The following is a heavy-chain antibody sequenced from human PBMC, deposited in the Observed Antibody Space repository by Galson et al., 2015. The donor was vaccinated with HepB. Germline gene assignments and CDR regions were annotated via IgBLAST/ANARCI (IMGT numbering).Heavy chain of an antibody. J-gene: IGHJ4*02. CDR1: GFTFSSHW. Sequence: SLRLSCAASGFTFSSHWMTWVRQAPGKGLEWVANIKQDGSEKYYVDSVKGRFTISRGNAKNSLYLQMNSLRAEDTAVYYCGPHFSASWGQGTLVTVSS. D-gene: IGHD2/OR15-2a*01. V-gene: IGHV3-7*03. CDR2: IKQDGSEK. CDR3: GPHFSAS.